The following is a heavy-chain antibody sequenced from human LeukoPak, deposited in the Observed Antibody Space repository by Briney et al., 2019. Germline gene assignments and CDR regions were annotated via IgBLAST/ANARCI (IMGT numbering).Heavy chain of an antibody. CDR2: IYYSGST. Sequence: SETLSLTCTVSGDSISSSSYYWGWIRQPPGKGLEWIGSIYYSGSTYYNPSLKSRVTISVDTSKDQFSLKLSSVTAADTAVYYCARHLRQLLSSWGAFDIWGQGTVVTVSS. V-gene: IGHV4-39*01. J-gene: IGHJ3*02. CDR3: ARHLRQLLSSWGAFDI. D-gene: IGHD6-13*01. CDR1: GDSISSSSYY.